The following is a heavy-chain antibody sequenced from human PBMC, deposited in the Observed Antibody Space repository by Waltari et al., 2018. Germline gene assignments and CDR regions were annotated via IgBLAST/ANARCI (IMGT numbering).Heavy chain of an antibody. V-gene: IGHV4-34*01. Sequence: QVQLQQWGAGLLKPSETLSLTCAVNGGSFSGYFWSWIRQPPGKGLEWIGEINHSGSTNYNPSLKSRVTISVDTSKNQFSLKLSSVTAADTAVYYCARGLTVPRYFDYWGQGTLVTVSS. CDR2: INHSGST. J-gene: IGHJ4*02. CDR3: ARGLTVPRYFDY. D-gene: IGHD4-4*01. CDR1: GGSFSGYF.